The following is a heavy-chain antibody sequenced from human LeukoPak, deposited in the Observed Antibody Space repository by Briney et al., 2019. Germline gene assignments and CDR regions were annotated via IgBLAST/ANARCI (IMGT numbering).Heavy chain of an antibody. V-gene: IGHV3-23*01. CDR3: ARGVYLIDY. D-gene: IGHD6-6*01. CDR1: GFTFSSYA. J-gene: IGHJ4*02. Sequence: PGGSLRLSCAASGFTFSSYAMTWVRQGPGKGLEWVSAISGSGGSTYYADSVKGRFTNSRDNSKNTLYLQMNSLRAEDTAVYFCARGVYLIDYWGQGTLVTVSS. CDR2: ISGSGGST.